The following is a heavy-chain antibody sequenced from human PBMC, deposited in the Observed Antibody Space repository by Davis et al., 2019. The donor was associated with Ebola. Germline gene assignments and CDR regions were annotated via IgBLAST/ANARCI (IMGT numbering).Heavy chain of an antibody. J-gene: IGHJ5*02. CDR1: GFIFSHYG. CDR2: IWSHGNDY. CDR3: ARDPDTSGYYSWFDP. Sequence: PGGSLRLSCAASGFIFSHYGMHWVRQAPGKGLEWVAGIWSHGNDYLYGDSVRGRFTISRDNSKNTLYLQMNSLRVQDTAVYYCARDPDTSGYYSWFDPWGQGTLVTVSS. V-gene: IGHV3-33*01. D-gene: IGHD2/OR15-2a*01.